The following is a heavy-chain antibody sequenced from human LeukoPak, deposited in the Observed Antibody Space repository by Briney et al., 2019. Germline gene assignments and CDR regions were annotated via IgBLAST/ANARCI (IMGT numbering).Heavy chain of an antibody. CDR1: GYTFTSYY. J-gene: IGHJ5*02. V-gene: IGHV1-46*03. CDR3: ARDTARSLGWFDP. Sequence: EASVKVSCXASGYTFTSYYMHWVRQARGQGLEWMGIINPSGGSTSYAQKFQGRVTMTRDTSTSTVYMELSSLRSEDTAVYYCARDTARSLGWFDPWGQGTLVTVSS. D-gene: IGHD7-27*01. CDR2: INPSGGST.